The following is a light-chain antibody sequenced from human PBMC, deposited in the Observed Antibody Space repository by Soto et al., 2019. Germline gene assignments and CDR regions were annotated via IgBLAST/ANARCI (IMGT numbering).Light chain of an antibody. Sequence: EILMTQSPATLSVSPGERATLSCRASQSVGSNLAWYQQQPGQAPRLLIYGTSTRATGIPARFSGSGSGTEFTLPISSLQSEDFAVYYCQQYNNWPPVTFGPGTKVDFK. V-gene: IGKV3-15*01. CDR1: QSVGSN. CDR2: GTS. CDR3: QQYNNWPPVT. J-gene: IGKJ3*01.